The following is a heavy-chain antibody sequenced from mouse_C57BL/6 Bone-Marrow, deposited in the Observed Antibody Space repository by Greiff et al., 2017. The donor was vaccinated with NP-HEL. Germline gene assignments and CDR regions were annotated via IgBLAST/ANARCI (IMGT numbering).Heavy chain of an antibody. CDR3: ARPLLGYFDY. CDR1: GYTFTSYW. J-gene: IGHJ2*01. D-gene: IGHD2-1*01. V-gene: IGHV1-59*01. CDR2: IDPSDSYT. Sequence: VQLQQPGAELVRPGTSVKLSCKASGYTFTSYWMHWVKQRPGQGLEWIGVIDPSDSYTNYNQKFKGKATLTVDTSSSTAYMQLSSLTSEDSAVYYCARPLLGYFDYWGQGTTLTVSS.